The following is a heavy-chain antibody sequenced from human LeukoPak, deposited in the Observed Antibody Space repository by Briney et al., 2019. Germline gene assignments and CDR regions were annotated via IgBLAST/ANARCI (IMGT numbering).Heavy chain of an antibody. Sequence: QPGGSLRLSCAASGFTFADYAMHWVRQPPGKGLEWVSGISWNSGSIDYADSVKGRFTISRDNAKNSLYLQMNSLRVEDTAFYYCAKDNRRHYTSGPNPDSLHWGQGALVTVSS. CDR2: ISWNSGSI. CDR3: AKDNRRHYTSGPNPDSLH. D-gene: IGHD6-19*01. CDR1: GFTFADYA. V-gene: IGHV3-9*01. J-gene: IGHJ4*02.